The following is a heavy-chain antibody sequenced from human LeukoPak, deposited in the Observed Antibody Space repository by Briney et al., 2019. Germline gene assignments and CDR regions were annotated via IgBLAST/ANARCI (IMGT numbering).Heavy chain of an antibody. CDR3: ARGPYYDFWSGYYGY. D-gene: IGHD3-3*01. Sequence: ASVKVSCKASGYTFTGYYMHWVRQAPGQGLEWMGWINPNSGGTNYAQKFQGRVTMTRDTSISTAYMELSRLRSDNTAVYYCARGPYYDFWSGYYGYWGQGTLVTVSS. CDR1: GYTFTGYY. CDR2: INPNSGGT. J-gene: IGHJ4*02. V-gene: IGHV1-2*02.